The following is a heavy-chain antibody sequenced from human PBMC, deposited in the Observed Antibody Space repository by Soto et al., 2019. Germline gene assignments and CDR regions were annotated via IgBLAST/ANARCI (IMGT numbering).Heavy chain of an antibody. CDR1: GFTFSSYA. Sequence: GGSLRLSCAASGFTFSSYAMSWVRQAPGKGLEWVSAISGSGGSTYYADSVKGRFAISRDNSKNTLYLQMNSLRAEDTAVYYCAKDNGRATVTTGYGMDVWGQGTTVTVSS. CDR3: AKDNGRATVTTGYGMDV. J-gene: IGHJ6*02. CDR2: ISGSGGST. V-gene: IGHV3-23*01. D-gene: IGHD4-17*01.